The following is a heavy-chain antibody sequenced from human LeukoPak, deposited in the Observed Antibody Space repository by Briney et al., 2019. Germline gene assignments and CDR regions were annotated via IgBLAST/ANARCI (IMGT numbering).Heavy chain of an antibody. V-gene: IGHV4-4*07. D-gene: IGHD3-10*01. CDR1: GGSISSYY. CDR3: ARNKYYYGSGNYGVPNWFDP. CDR2: IYTSGST. J-gene: IGHJ5*02. Sequence: SETLSLTCTVSGGSISSYYWSWIRQPAGKGLERIGRIYTSGSTNYNPSLKGRVTMSVDTSKNQFSLKLSSVTAADTAVYYCARNKYYYGSGNYGVPNWFDPWGQGTLVTVSS.